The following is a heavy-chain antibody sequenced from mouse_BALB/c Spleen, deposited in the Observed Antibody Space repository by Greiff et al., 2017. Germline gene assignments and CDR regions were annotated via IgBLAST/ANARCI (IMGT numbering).Heavy chain of an antibody. CDR3: ARESLPGQFAD. CDR2: ISSGGSYT. D-gene: IGHD3-1*01. V-gene: IGHV5-9-4*01. Sequence: DVMLVESGGGLVKPGGSLKLSCAASGFTFSSYAMSWVRQSPEKRLEWVAEISSGGSYTYYPDTVTGRLTISRDNAKNTLYLEMSSLRSEDTAMYYYARESLPGQFADWGQGTLVTVSA. J-gene: IGHJ3*01. CDR1: GFTFSSYA.